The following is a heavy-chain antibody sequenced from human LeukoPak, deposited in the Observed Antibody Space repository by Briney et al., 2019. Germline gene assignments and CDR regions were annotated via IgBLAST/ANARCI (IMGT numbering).Heavy chain of an antibody. CDR3: ARDHPLTWDQGVFDI. CDR1: GYSISSGYY. V-gene: IGHV4-38-2*02. CDR2: IYYSGST. Sequence: PSETLSLTCTVSGYSISSGYYWGWIRQPPGKGLEWIGSIYYSGSTYYSPSLKSRVTISLDTSKNQFSLKLSSVTAADTAVYYCARDHPLTWDQGVFDIWGQGTMVTVSS. J-gene: IGHJ3*02. D-gene: IGHD1-26*01.